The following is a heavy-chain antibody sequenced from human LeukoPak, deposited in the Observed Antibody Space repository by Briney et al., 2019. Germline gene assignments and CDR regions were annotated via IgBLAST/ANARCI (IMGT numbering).Heavy chain of an antibody. D-gene: IGHD2-2*01. Sequence: SVKVSCKASGSTLSSYAISWVRQAPGQGLEWMGGIIPIFGTANYAQKFQGRVTITADESTSTAYMELSSLRSEDTAVYYCASTDCSSTSCYVGEYFQHWGQGTLVTVSS. CDR1: GSTLSSYA. J-gene: IGHJ1*01. V-gene: IGHV1-69*13. CDR3: ASTDCSSTSCYVGEYFQH. CDR2: IIPIFGTA.